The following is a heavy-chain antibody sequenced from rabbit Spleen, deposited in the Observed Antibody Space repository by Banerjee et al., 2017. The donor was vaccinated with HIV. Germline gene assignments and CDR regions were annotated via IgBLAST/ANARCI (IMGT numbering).Heavy chain of an antibody. Sequence: QSLEESGGDLVQPEGSLTLTCTASGFSFSFNHYMCWVRQAPGKGPEWIACIDSGSSAFTYFANWAKGRFTISKTSSTTVTLQMTSLTAADTATYFCARDSASSFSSYGMDLWGQGTLVTVS. D-gene: IGHD8-1*01. J-gene: IGHJ6*01. CDR1: GFSFSFNHY. CDR3: ARDSASSFSSYGMDL. V-gene: IGHV1S40*01. CDR2: IDSGSSAFT.